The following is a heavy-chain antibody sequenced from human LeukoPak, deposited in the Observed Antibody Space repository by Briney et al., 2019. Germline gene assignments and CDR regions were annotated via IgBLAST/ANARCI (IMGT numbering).Heavy chain of an antibody. V-gene: IGHV4-59*12. D-gene: IGHD3-22*01. CDR3: ARTGYYYDSSGYYFSDY. Sequence: SETLSLTCAVYGGSFSGYYWSWIRQPPGKGLEWIGYIYYSGSTNYKPSLKSRVTISVDTSKNQFSLKLSSVTAADTAVYYCARTGYYYDSSGYYFSDYWGQGTLVTVSS. CDR2: IYYSGST. J-gene: IGHJ4*02. CDR1: GGSFSGYY.